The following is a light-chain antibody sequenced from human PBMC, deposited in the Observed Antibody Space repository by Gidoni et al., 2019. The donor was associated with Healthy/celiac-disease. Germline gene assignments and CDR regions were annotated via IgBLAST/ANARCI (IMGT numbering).Light chain of an antibody. V-gene: IGLV2-8*01. CDR1: SSDVGGYNY. CDR3: SSYAGSNNLV. J-gene: IGLJ2*01. CDR2: DVS. Sequence: QSALTQPPPASGSPGQSVTIPCTGTSSDVGGYNYVSWYQQHPGKAPKLMIYDVSKRPSGVPDRFSGSKSGNTASLTVSGLQAEDEADYYCSSYAGSNNLVFGGGTKLTVL.